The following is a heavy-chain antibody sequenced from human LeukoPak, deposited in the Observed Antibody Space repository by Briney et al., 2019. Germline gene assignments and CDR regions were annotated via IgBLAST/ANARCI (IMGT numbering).Heavy chain of an antibody. D-gene: IGHD2-8*01. CDR1: GGSISSGSYY. CDR2: IYTSGST. CDR3: ARDSFNGWFDY. V-gene: IGHV4-61*02. J-gene: IGHJ4*02. Sequence: SETLSLTCTDSGGSISSGSYYWSWIRQPAGKGLEWIGRIYTSGSTNYNPSLKSRVTISVDTSKNQFSLKLSSVTAADTAVYYCARDSFNGWFDYWGQGTLVTVSS.